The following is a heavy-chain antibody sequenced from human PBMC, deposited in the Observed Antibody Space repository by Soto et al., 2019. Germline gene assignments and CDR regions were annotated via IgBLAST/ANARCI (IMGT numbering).Heavy chain of an antibody. Sequence: GGSLRLSCAASGFTFSSYGMHWVRQAPGKGLEWVAVIWYDGSNKYYADSVKGRFTISRDNSKNTLYLKMNSLRAEDTAVYYCARERGVVTAIASDNYFDYWGQGTLVTVSS. CDR1: GFTFSSYG. D-gene: IGHD2-21*02. CDR3: ARERGVVTAIASDNYFDY. V-gene: IGHV3-33*01. J-gene: IGHJ4*02. CDR2: IWYDGSNK.